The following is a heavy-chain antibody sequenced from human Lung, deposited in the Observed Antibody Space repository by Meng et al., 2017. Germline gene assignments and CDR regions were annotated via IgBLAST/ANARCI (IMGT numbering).Heavy chain of an antibody. CDR1: GFRLSNYW. CDR3: ATSKMAAFDY. D-gene: IGHD5-24*01. V-gene: IGHV3-7*01. J-gene: IGHJ4*02. CDR2: IKQDGSEK. Sequence: GGSLRLSCAASGFRLSNYWMSWVRQAPGKGLEWVANIKQDGSEKYYVDSVKGRFTISRDNAKNSLYLQMNSLRAEDTAVYYCATSKMAAFDYWGQGTLVTVSS.